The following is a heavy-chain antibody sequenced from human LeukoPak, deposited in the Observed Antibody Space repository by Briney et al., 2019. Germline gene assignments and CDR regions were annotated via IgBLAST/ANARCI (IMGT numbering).Heavy chain of an antibody. CDR3: ARVGAAYQDSNY. D-gene: IGHD1-26*01. CDR2: LNPNSGGT. CDR1: GYTFTSYG. Sequence: ASVKVSCKASGYTFTSYGISWVRQDPGQGLEWMGWLNPNSGGTNYAQKFQGRVTMTRDTSISTAYMELSRLRSDDTAVYFCARVGAAYQDSNYWGQGTLVTVSS. V-gene: IGHV1-2*02. J-gene: IGHJ4*02.